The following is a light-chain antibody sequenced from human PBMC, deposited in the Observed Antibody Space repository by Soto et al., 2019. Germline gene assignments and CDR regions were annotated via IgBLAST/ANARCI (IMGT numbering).Light chain of an antibody. CDR2: GAS. CDR1: QSVRSH. J-gene: IGKJ1*01. CDR3: QQSFRTPRT. Sequence: DIQMTQSPSSLSAPVGDRVTITCRASQSVRSHLNWFQQKPGKAPDLLIYGASTLQFGVPSRFSGSGSGTDFILTISNLQPEDFAIYYCQQSFRTPRTFGQATKVDI. V-gene: IGKV1-39*01.